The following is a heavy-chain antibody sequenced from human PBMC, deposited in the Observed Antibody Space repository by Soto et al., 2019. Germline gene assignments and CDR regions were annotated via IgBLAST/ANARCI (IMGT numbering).Heavy chain of an antibody. CDR1: GFSFGSYA. CDR2: ISGSDGKT. D-gene: IGHD3-10*01. CDR3: ARWSYRDY. Sequence: ESGGGLVQPGGSLRLSCAASGFSFGSYALSWVRQAPGKGLEWVSTISGSDGKTFYADAVKGRFSISRDTSQNTLYLQMNSLRADDTAIYYCARWSYRDYWGQGTRVTVSS. V-gene: IGHV3-23*01. J-gene: IGHJ4*02.